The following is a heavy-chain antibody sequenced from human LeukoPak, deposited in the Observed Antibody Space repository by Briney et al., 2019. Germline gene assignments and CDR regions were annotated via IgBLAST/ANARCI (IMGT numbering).Heavy chain of an antibody. CDR3: VRASGSFDY. Sequence: GRSLRLSCAASGFTFSSYGMHWVRQAPGKGLEWVAVISYDGSNKYYADSVKGRFTISRDNSKNTLYLQMNSLRVEDTAVYYCVRASGSFDYWGQGTLVTVSS. CDR1: GFTFSSYG. J-gene: IGHJ4*02. D-gene: IGHD3-10*01. V-gene: IGHV3-30*03. CDR2: ISYDGSNK.